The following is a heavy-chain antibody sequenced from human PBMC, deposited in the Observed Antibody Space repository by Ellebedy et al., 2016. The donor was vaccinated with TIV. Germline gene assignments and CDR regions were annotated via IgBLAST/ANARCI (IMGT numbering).Heavy chain of an antibody. CDR3: AKWRRGWLSPVEVLDY. CDR1: GFTFSSYA. D-gene: IGHD6-19*01. V-gene: IGHV3-23*01. J-gene: IGHJ4*02. CDR2: ISGSGGST. Sequence: PGGSLRLSCAASGFTFSSYAMSWVRQAPGKGLEWVSAISGSGGSTYHADSVKGRFTISRDNSKNTLYLQMNSLRAEDTAVYYCAKWRRGWLSPVEVLDYWGQGTLVTVSS.